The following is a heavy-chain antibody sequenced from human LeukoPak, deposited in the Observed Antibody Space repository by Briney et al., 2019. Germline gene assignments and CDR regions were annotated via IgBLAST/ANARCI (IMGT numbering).Heavy chain of an antibody. Sequence: PSETLSLTCTVSGASISSSSYYWGWIRQPPGKGLEWIGSIYYSGSTYYNPSLKSRVTISVDTSKNQFSLKLSSVTAADTAVYYCARHFDILTGLFAFDDAFDIWGQGTMVTVSS. CDR1: GASISSSSYY. D-gene: IGHD3-9*01. CDR2: IYYSGST. CDR3: ARHFDILTGLFAFDDAFDI. V-gene: IGHV4-39*01. J-gene: IGHJ3*02.